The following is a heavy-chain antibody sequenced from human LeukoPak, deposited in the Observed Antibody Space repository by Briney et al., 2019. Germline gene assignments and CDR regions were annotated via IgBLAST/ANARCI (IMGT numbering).Heavy chain of an antibody. CDR1: GFAFSSFA. Sequence: GGSLRLSCAASGFAFSSFAMGWVRQSPGKGLEWLSTINGGGNTTFYADSVKGRFTISRDNSKNTLYLHMDSLRPDDTAIYYCTKELHVAVAVADYYYFYMDVWGRGTAVTGSS. J-gene: IGHJ6*03. D-gene: IGHD6-19*01. CDR2: INGGGNTT. V-gene: IGHV3-23*01. CDR3: TKELHVAVAVADYYYFYMDV.